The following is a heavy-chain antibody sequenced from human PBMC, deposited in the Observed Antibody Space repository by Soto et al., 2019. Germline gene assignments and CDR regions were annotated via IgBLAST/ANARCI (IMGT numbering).Heavy chain of an antibody. CDR3: ARGSLPAANGWFDP. D-gene: IGHD2-2*01. CDR1: GATLSNYA. Sequence: QVQLVQSGAEVKKPGSSVKVSCKASGATLSNYAITWVRQAPGQGLEWMGGIIPIFGTTDSAQKFQGRVTITADESTSTAYMELNSLTSEDTAVYYCARGSLPAANGWFDPWGQGTLVTVSS. J-gene: IGHJ5*02. CDR2: IIPIFGTT. V-gene: IGHV1-69*01.